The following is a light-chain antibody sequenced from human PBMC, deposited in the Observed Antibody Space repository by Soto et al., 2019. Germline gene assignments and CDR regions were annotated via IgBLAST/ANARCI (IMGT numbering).Light chain of an antibody. J-gene: IGKJ5*01. Sequence: ETVMTQSPATLSVSPGDRATLSCRASQSISSKLAWYQQKPGQAPRLLIYGASTRATGIPARFSGSGSETESTLTISSLQSEDFAVYYCQQYNNWPSITFGQGTRLGIK. CDR3: QQYNNWPSIT. CDR2: GAS. V-gene: IGKV3-15*01. CDR1: QSISSK.